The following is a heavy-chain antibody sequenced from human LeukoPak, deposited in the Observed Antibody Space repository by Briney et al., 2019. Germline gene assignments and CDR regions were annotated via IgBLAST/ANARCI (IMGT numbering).Heavy chain of an antibody. CDR1: GYTFTDYY. J-gene: IGHJ4*02. V-gene: IGHV1-2*02. CDR2: INPNSGGT. CDR3: ARGATRLGYCSGGSCSPFDY. Sequence: ASVKVSCKASGYTFTDYYMHWVRQAPGQGLEWMGWINPNSGGTNYAQKFQGRVTMTRDTSISTAYMELSRLRSDDTAVYYCARGATRLGYCSGGSCSPFDYWGQGTLVTVSS. D-gene: IGHD2-15*01.